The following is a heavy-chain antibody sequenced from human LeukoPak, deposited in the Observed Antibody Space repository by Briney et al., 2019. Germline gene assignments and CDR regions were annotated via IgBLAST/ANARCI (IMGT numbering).Heavy chain of an antibody. J-gene: IGHJ4*02. Sequence: ASVKVSCKVSGYTLTELSMHWVRQAPGKGLEWMGGFDPEDGETIYAQKFQGRVTMTEDTSTDTAYMELSSLRSEDTAAYYCATDIRSYYYFDYWGQGTLVTVSS. D-gene: IGHD1-26*01. CDR3: ATDIRSYYYFDY. CDR1: GYTLTELS. V-gene: IGHV1-24*01. CDR2: FDPEDGET.